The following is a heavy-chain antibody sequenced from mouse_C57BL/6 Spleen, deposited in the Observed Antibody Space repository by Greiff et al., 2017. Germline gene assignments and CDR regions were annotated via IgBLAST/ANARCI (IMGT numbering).Heavy chain of an antibody. V-gene: IGHV1-15*01. D-gene: IGHD1-1*01. CDR1: GYTFTDYE. CDR2: IDPETGGT. J-gene: IGHJ1*03. Sequence: QVQLQQSGAELVRPGASVTLSCKASGYTFTDYEMHWVKQTPVHGLEWIGAIDPETGGTAYNQKFKGKAILTADKSSSTAYMELRSLTSEDSAVYYCTKFPIYGSSPYWYFDVWGTGTTVTVSS. CDR3: TKFPIYGSSPYWYFDV.